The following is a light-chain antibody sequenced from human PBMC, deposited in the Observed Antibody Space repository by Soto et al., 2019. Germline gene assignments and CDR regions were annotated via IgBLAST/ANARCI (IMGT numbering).Light chain of an antibody. CDR2: EGS. J-gene: IGLJ2*01. CDR3: CSYADSSTLV. Sequence: QSVLTQPASVSGSPGQSITISCTGTSSDVGSYNLVSWYQQHPGKAPKLMIYEGSKRPSGVSNRFSGSKSGNTASLTISGLRAEDEAYYYCCSYADSSTLVFGGGTKLTVL. CDR1: SSDVGSYNL. V-gene: IGLV2-23*01.